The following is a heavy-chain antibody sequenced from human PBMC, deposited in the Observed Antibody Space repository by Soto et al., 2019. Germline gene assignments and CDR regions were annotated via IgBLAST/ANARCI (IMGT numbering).Heavy chain of an antibody. CDR2: INYSGST. D-gene: IGHD5-18*01. CDR3: ARRYGSCFDY. Sequence: QVQLQESGPGLVKPSETLSLTCTVSGGSISSYYWSWIRQPPGKGLGWIVYINYSGSTNYNPSLKGRVTISVDTSQSQCSLKRSSVTAADTAVYYCARRYGSCFDYWGQGTLVTVSS. V-gene: IGHV4-59*08. J-gene: IGHJ4*02. CDR1: GGSISSYY.